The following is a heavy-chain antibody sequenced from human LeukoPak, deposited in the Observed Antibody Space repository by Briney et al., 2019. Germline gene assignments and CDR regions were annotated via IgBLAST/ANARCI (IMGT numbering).Heavy chain of an antibody. Sequence: PGGSLRLSCAASGFTFTKAWMSWVRQAPGKGLEWVAVIWYGGSNKYYADSVKGRFTISRDNSKNTLYLQMNSLRAEDTAVYYCAKGEYSSSSASPEMDVWGKGTTVTVSS. CDR1: GFTFTKAW. J-gene: IGHJ6*04. V-gene: IGHV3-30*02. D-gene: IGHD6-6*01. CDR3: AKGEYSSSSASPEMDV. CDR2: IWYGGSNK.